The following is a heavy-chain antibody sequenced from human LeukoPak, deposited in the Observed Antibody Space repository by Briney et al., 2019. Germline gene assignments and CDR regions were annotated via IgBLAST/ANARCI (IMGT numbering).Heavy chain of an antibody. CDR3: AKVPWIAAAGTLMGLIDY. CDR2: ISGSGGST. Sequence: GGSLRLSCAASGFTFSSYAMSWVRQAPGKGLEWVSAISGSGGSTYYADSVKGRFTISRDNSKNTLYLQMNSLRAEDTAVYYCAKVPWIAAAGTLMGLIDYWGQGTLVTVSS. CDR1: GFTFSSYA. V-gene: IGHV3-23*01. D-gene: IGHD6-13*01. J-gene: IGHJ4*02.